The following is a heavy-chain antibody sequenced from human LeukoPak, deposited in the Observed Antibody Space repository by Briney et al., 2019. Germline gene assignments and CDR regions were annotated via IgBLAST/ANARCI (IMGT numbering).Heavy chain of an antibody. CDR3: ARDRDSSGYLFDY. CDR1: GYTFNYYS. CDR2: INPSSTST. Sequence: ASVKVSCKASGYTFNYYSLHWVRQAPGQGLEWMGIINPSSTSTTYAQKFQGRVTMTRDMSTSTVYMELSSLRSEDTAVYYCARDRDSSGYLFDYWGQGTLVTVSS. V-gene: IGHV1-46*02. J-gene: IGHJ4*02. D-gene: IGHD3-22*01.